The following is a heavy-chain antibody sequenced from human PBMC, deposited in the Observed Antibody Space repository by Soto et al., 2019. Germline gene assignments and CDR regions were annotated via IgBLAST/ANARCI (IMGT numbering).Heavy chain of an antibody. CDR1: GYTFSGYS. Sequence: ASVKVSCKASGYTFSGYSITWVRQAPGQGLEWMGRISGYNGNTNYARTLRGRLTLTTDTSTSTAYMELRSLTSDDTAVYYCARDVFCGGAPALPYMDVWGQGTTVTVSS. CDR2: ISGYNGNT. CDR3: ARDVFCGGAPALPYMDV. D-gene: IGHD2-21*01. V-gene: IGHV1-18*04. J-gene: IGHJ6*02.